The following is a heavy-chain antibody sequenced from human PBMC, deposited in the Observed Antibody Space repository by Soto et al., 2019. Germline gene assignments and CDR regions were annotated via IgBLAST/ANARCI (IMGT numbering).Heavy chain of an antibody. CDR3: ARGVLH. Sequence: QVQLQESRPGLVQPSQTLSLTCTVSGGSISSGGYYWSWIRQHPGTVLEWIGHISYSGSTYYNTSLKSRVTISVDTSRNQFSLIVNSVTAADTAVYYCARGVLHWGQGTLVTVSS. J-gene: IGHJ4*01. CDR2: ISYSGST. V-gene: IGHV4-31*03. CDR1: GGSISSGGYY.